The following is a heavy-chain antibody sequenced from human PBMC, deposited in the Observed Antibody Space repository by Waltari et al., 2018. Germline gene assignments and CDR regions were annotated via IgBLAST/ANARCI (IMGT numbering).Heavy chain of an antibody. Sequence: QVQLQQWGAGLLKPSETLSLTCAVYGGSFSGYYWSWIRQPPGKGLEWIGEINHRGSTKYNPALKSRVTISVDTSKNQFSLKLSAVTAADTAVYYCARGVPSSGWLYYYYYGMDVWGQGTTVTVSS. J-gene: IGHJ6*02. D-gene: IGHD6-19*01. CDR2: INHRGST. CDR1: GGSFSGYY. CDR3: ARGVPSSGWLYYYYYGMDV. V-gene: IGHV4-34*01.